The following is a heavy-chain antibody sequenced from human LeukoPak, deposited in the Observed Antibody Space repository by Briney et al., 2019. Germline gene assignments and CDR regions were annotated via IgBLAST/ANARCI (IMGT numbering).Heavy chain of an antibody. J-gene: IGHJ5*02. CDR3: ARGGPKYYYGSGSYSPPYNWFDP. D-gene: IGHD3-10*01. Sequence: SETLSLTCTVSGGSISGYYWSWIRQPPGKGLEWIGEINHSGSTNYNPSLKSRVTISVDTSKNQFSLKLSSVTAADTAVYYCARGGPKYYYGSGSYSPPYNWFDPWGQGTLVTVSS. V-gene: IGHV4-34*01. CDR1: GGSISGYY. CDR2: INHSGST.